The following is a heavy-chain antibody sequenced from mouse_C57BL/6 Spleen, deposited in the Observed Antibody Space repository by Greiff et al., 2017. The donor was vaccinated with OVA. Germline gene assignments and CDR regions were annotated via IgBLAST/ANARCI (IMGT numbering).Heavy chain of an antibody. V-gene: IGHV1-69*01. J-gene: IGHJ3*01. D-gene: IGHD3-2*02. CDR3: ARGATAQASWFAY. Sequence: QVQLQQPGAELVMPGASVKLSCKASGYTFTSYWMHWVKQRPGQGLAWIGEIDPSDSYTNYNQKFKGKSTLTVDKSSSTAYMQLSSLTSEDSAVYDCARGATAQASWFAYWGQGTLVTVSA. CDR2: IDPSDSYT. CDR1: GYTFTSYW.